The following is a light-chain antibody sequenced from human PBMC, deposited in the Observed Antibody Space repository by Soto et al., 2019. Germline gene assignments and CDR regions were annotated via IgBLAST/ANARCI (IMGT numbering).Light chain of an antibody. J-gene: IGKJ5*01. V-gene: IGKV3D-15*01. CDR1: QSVDID. CDR3: QHRMNWPLT. CDR2: GAS. Sequence: EIVLTPSPGTLSVSPVERVTLSCRASQSVDIDLAWYQQKPGQAPRLLIYGASSRATGIPDRFSGSGSGTDFTLTISRLEPEDFAVYYCQHRMNWPLTFGQGTRLEIK.